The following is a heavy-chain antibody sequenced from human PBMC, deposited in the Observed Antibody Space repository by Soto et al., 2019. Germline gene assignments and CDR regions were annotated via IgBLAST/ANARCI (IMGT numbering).Heavy chain of an antibody. Sequence: GASVKVSCKASGGTFSSYAISWVRQAPGQGLEWMGGIIPIIGTANYAQKFQGRVTITADESTSTAYMELSSLRSEDTAVYYCARVYSSGWYVSEDYYYGMDVWGQGTTVTVSS. CDR1: GGTFSSYA. J-gene: IGHJ6*02. CDR2: IIPIIGTA. V-gene: IGHV1-69*13. D-gene: IGHD6-19*01. CDR3: ARVYSSGWYVSEDYYYGMDV.